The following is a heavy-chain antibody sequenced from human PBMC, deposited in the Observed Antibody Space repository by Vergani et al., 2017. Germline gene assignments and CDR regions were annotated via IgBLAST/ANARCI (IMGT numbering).Heavy chain of an antibody. CDR1: GGSISSYY. CDR3: AEGWYFDL. Sequence: QVQLQESGPGLVKPSETLSLTCTVSGGSISSYYWSWIRQPPGKGLEWIGYIYYSGSTYYNPSLKSRVTISVDTSKNQFSLKLSSVTAADTAVYYCAEGWYFDLWGRGTLVTVSS. J-gene: IGHJ2*01. V-gene: IGHV4-59*06. CDR2: IYYSGST.